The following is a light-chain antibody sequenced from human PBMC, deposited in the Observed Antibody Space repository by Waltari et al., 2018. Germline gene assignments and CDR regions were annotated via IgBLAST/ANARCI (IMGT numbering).Light chain of an antibody. CDR3: QQYDSYWT. J-gene: IGKJ1*01. Sequence: DIQMTQSPSTLSASVGVIATITCRPSQSVNSWVAWYQQKPGKAPKLRILQASNLESGVPSRFSGSGSGTEFTLTISSLQPDDFATYHCQQYDSYWTFGQGTKVEIK. V-gene: IGKV1-5*03. CDR1: QSVNSW. CDR2: QAS.